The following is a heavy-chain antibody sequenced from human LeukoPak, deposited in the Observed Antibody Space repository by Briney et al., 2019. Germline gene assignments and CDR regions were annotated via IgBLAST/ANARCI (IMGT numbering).Heavy chain of an antibody. CDR1: GYTFSSYY. CDR3: ARDMRYDSSGYAVDY. J-gene: IGHJ4*02. D-gene: IGHD3-22*01. Sequence: ASVKVSCKTSGYTFSSYYMHWVRQAPGQGLEWMGIINPSGGSTTYAQNFQSRLTMTRDPSTSTHYSDMSSLMTEDTVIYFCARDMRYDSSGYAVDYWGQGTLVTVPS. CDR2: INPSGGST. V-gene: IGHV1-46*01.